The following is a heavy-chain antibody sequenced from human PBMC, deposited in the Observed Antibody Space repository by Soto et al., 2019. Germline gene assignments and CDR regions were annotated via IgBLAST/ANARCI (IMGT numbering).Heavy chain of an antibody. CDR3: ARQGIWFGELRGWFDP. J-gene: IGHJ5*02. CDR2: IYYSGST. V-gene: IGHV4-59*08. Sequence: SETLSLTCTVSGGSISSYYWSWIRQPPGKGLEWIGYIYYSGSTNYNPSLKSRVTISVDTSKNQFSLKLSSVTAADTAVYYCARQGIWFGELRGWFDPWGQGTLVTVSS. CDR1: GGSISSYY. D-gene: IGHD3-10*01.